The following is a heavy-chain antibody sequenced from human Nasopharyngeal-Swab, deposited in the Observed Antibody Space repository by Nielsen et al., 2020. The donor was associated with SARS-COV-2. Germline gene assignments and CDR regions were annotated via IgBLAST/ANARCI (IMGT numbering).Heavy chain of an antibody. CDR3: ATDLDHFDGENRFDS. CDR1: GDSMSRFW. CDR2: ISATGTT. D-gene: IGHD2-21*01. V-gene: IGHV4-4*08. Sequence: SETLSLTCIVSGDSMSRFWWSWIRQAPGKGLEWVGYISATGTTTYNPSLKSRATIFIDSSRRQFSLRLSSVTAADTAVYYCATDLDHFDGENRFDSWGQGTLVTVSS. J-gene: IGHJ4*02.